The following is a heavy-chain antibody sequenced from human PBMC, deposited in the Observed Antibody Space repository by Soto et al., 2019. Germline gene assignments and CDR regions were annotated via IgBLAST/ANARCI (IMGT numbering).Heavy chain of an antibody. CDR2: MNPGSGNT. CDR3: ARIKWGLNYYNGMDV. J-gene: IGHJ6*02. Sequence: QVQLVQSGAEVREPGASVKVSCKASGYSFTNNDVSWVRQATGQGLEWMGWMNPGSGNTGYAQKFQGRVSLTWDTSSTTAYMELTRLRPDDTAVYYCARIKWGLNYYNGMDVWGQGTTVIVSS. D-gene: IGHD1-26*01. CDR1: GYSFTNND. V-gene: IGHV1-8*01.